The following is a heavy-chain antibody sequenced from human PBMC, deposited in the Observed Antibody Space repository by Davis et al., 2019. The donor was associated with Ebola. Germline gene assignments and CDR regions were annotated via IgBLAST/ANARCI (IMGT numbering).Heavy chain of an antibody. CDR2: ISAYNGNT. CDR1: GYTFTSYG. J-gene: IGHJ4*02. D-gene: IGHD1-26*01. CDR3: ARDSSGVVGANDFDY. Sequence: ASVKVSCKASGYTFTSYGISWVRQAPGQGLEWMGWISAYNGNTNYAQKLQGRVTMTRITSINTAYMELSSLRSEDTAVYFCARDSSGVVGANDFDYWGQGTLVTVSS. V-gene: IGHV1-18*01.